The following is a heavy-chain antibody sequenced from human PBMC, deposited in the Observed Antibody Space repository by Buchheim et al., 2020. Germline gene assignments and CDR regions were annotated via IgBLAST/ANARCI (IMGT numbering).Heavy chain of an antibody. CDR3: MVRGAMGGFDY. J-gene: IGHJ4*02. CDR2: INSDGSST. D-gene: IGHD3-10*01. V-gene: IGHV3-74*02. CDR1: GFTFSNAW. Sequence: EVQLVESGGGLVKPGGSLRLSCAASGFTFSNAWMNWVRQAPGKGLVWVSRINSDGSSTSYADSVKGRFTISRDNAKNTLYLQMNSLRAEDTAVYYCMVRGAMGGFDYWGQGTL.